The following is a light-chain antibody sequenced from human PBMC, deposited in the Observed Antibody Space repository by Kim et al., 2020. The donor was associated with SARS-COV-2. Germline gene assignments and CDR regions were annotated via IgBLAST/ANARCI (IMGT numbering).Light chain of an antibody. CDR1: QSVLYSSNNKNY. Sequence: DIVMTQSPDSLAVSLGERATINCKSSQSVLYSSNNKNYLGWYQLKPGQPPKLLIYWASTRESGVPDRFSGSGSGTDFTLTISSLQAEDVAVYYCQQYYSAPLTFGGGTKVDIK. V-gene: IGKV4-1*01. J-gene: IGKJ4*01. CDR2: WAS. CDR3: QQYYSAPLT.